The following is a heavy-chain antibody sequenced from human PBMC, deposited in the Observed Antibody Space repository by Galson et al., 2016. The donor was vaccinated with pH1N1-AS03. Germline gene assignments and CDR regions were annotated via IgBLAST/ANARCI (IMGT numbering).Heavy chain of an antibody. J-gene: IGHJ4*02. CDR2: IYYSGST. V-gene: IGHV4-59*01. CDR1: SASISSYY. Sequence: CTFSSASISSYYLSWIRQPPGKGLEWIGYIYYSGSTNYNPSLKSRVTISIDTSKNQFSLKLSSVTAADTAVYYCAGGSPAPFDYWGQGTLFTVSS. D-gene: IGHD3-16*01. CDR3: AGGSPAPFDY.